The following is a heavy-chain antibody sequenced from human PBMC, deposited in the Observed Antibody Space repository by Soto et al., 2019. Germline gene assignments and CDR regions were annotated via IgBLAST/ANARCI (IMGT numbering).Heavy chain of an antibody. V-gene: IGHV4-30-4*01. CDR2: IYYSGST. J-gene: IGHJ3*02. D-gene: IGHD4-17*01. CDR1: GGSISSGDYY. Sequence: QVQLQESGPGLVKPSQTLSLTCTVSGGSISSGDYYWSWIRQPPGKDLEWIGYIYYSGSTYYNPSLKSRVTISVDTSKNQFSLKLSSVTAADTAVYYCARDLGTVTTYFEYAFDIWGQGTMVTVSS. CDR3: ARDLGTVTTYFEYAFDI.